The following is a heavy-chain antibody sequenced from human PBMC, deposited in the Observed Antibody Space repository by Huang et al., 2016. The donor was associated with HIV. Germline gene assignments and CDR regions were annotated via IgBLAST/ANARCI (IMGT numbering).Heavy chain of an antibody. CDR1: GGTFSSSD. D-gene: IGHD3-22*01. CDR3: AREFYYDSSGYYFDY. Sequence: QVQLVQSGAEVKKPGSSVKVSYKASGGTFSSSDIHWVRQATGQWLEWMGGIIHIFGTANYAQKFQGRATITADESTSTAYMELSSLRSEDTAVYYCAREFYYDSSGYYFDYWGQGTLVTVSS. V-gene: IGHV1-69*01. CDR2: IIHIFGTA. J-gene: IGHJ4*02.